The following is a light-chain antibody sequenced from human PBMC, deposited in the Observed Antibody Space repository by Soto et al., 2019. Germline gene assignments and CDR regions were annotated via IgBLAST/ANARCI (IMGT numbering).Light chain of an antibody. CDR2: AAS. J-gene: IGKJ3*01. V-gene: IGKV1-39*01. Sequence: DMQMTQSPSSLSASVGDRVTITCRASQSISSYLNWYQQKPGKAPKLLIYAASSMQSGVPSRFSGSGSGTDFTLTISSLQPEDFATYYCQQSYSTSCTFXPGTKVDIK. CDR1: QSISSY. CDR3: QQSYSTSCT.